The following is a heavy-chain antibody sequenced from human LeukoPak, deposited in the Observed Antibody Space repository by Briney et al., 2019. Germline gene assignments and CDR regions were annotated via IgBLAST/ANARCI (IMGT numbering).Heavy chain of an antibody. V-gene: IGHV1-8*01. Sequence: ASVKVSCKASGYTFTSYDINWVRQATGQGLEWMGWINPSRANTAYAQKFQGRVTMTRNTSISTAYLELSSLRSEDTAVYYCARGGDPERLKNFDYWGQGTLVTVSS. J-gene: IGHJ4*02. CDR1: GYTFTSYD. CDR3: ARGGDPERLKNFDY. CDR2: INPSRANT. D-gene: IGHD3-10*01.